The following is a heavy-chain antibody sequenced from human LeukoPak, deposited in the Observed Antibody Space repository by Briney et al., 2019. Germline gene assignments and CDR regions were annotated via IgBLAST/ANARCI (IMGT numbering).Heavy chain of an antibody. CDR1: GYTFTSYY. CDR2: INPSGGST. Sequence: GASVKVSCKAPGYTFTSYYMHWVRQAPGQGLEWMGIINPSGGSTSYAQKFQGRVTMTRDTSTSTVYMELSSLRAEDTAVYYCAKDGVWDYDSSGYYYYYYYMDVWGKGTTVTVSS. V-gene: IGHV1-46*01. D-gene: IGHD3-22*01. J-gene: IGHJ6*03. CDR3: AKDGVWDYDSSGYYYYYYYMDV.